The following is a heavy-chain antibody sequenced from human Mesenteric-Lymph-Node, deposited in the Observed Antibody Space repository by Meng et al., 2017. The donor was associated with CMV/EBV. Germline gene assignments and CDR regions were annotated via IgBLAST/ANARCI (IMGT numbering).Heavy chain of an antibody. CDR2: IYYSGST. CDR1: GGSISSSSYY. Sequence: GSLRLSCTVSGGSISSSSYYWGWIRQPPGKGLEWIGSIYYSGSTYYNPSLKSRVTISVDTSKNQFSLKLSSVTAADTAVYYCARHIINSPNRCFDYWGQGTLVTVSS. J-gene: IGHJ4*02. CDR3: ARHIINSPNRCFDY. D-gene: IGHD2-21*01. V-gene: IGHV4-39*07.